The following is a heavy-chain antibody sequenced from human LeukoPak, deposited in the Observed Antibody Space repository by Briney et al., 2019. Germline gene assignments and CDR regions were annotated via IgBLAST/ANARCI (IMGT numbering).Heavy chain of an antibody. D-gene: IGHD6-19*01. CDR1: GFTFSNYA. J-gene: IGHJ4*02. Sequence: GGSLRPSCAASGFTFSNYAMSWVRQAPGKGLEWVSAISGSGDTYYADSVKGRFTISRGNSKNTLYLQMNSLRAEDTAVYYCAKGRFYSSGWHDYWGQGTLVTVSS. V-gene: IGHV3-23*01. CDR3: AKGRFYSSGWHDY. CDR2: ISGSGDT.